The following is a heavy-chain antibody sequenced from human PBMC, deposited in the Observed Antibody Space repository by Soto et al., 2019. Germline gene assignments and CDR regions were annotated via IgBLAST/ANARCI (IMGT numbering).Heavy chain of an antibody. D-gene: IGHD6-19*01. CDR1: GDSINSNYC. CDR2: IYYSGGT. Sequence: QVQLQESGPGLVRPSGTLSLTCAVSGDSINSNYCWTWVRQPPGKGLEWIAEIYYSGGTSYNPSLKSRLTISMDKSKNQFSLNLTSVTAADTAVYYCARDTGWGLGYWGQGTLVTVSS. CDR3: ARDTGWGLGY. J-gene: IGHJ4*02. V-gene: IGHV4-4*02.